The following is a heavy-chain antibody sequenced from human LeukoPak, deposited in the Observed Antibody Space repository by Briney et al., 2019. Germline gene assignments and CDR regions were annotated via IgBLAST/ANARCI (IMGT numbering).Heavy chain of an antibody. J-gene: IGHJ5*02. CDR3: ARDRGYET. V-gene: IGHV4-39*07. Sequence: PSETLSLTCTVSGGSISSSSYYWGWIRQPPGKGLEWIGSIYYSGSTYYNPSLKSRVTISVDTSKNQFSLKLSSVTAADTAVYYCARDRGYETWGQGTLVTVSS. D-gene: IGHD5-12*01. CDR2: IYYSGST. CDR1: GGSISSSSYY.